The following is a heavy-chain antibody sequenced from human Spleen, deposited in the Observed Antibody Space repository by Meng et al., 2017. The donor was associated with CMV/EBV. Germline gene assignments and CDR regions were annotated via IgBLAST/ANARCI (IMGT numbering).Heavy chain of an antibody. J-gene: IGHJ4*02. CDR2: FYCSGST. CDR1: GGSIGSYY. Sequence: SETLSLTCIVSGGSIGSYYWSWIRQPPGRGLEWIGYFYCSGSTNYNPSLKSRVSISVDPSENQFSLRLRSVTAADTAVYYCARVPPPYCGGDCSDGRYFDYWGQGTLVTVSS. V-gene: IGHV4-59*01. CDR3: ARVPPPYCGGDCSDGRYFDY. D-gene: IGHD2-21*01.